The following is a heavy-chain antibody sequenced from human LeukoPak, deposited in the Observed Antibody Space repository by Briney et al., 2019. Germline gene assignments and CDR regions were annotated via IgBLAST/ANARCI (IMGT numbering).Heavy chain of an antibody. J-gene: IGHJ4*02. Sequence: PSGTLSLTCTVSGGSISSYYWSWIRQPPGKGVEWIGYIYYSGSTNYNPSLKSRVTISVDTPKNQFSLKLSSVTAADTAVYYCARGSDYGSGSYLLDYWGQGTLVTVSS. V-gene: IGHV4-59*01. CDR3: ARGSDYGSGSYLLDY. CDR1: GGSISSYY. D-gene: IGHD3-10*01. CDR2: IYYSGST.